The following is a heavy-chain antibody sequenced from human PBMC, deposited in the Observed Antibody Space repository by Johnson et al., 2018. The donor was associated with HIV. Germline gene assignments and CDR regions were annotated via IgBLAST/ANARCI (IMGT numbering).Heavy chain of an antibody. J-gene: IGHJ3*02. Sequence: EQLVESGGGLVQPGGSLRLSCAASGFTFSSYAMSWVRQAPGKGLEWVSAISGSGGSTYYADSVKGRFTISRDSSKNTLYLQMNRLRADDTAVYYCAKDVELHGAFDIWGQGTMVTVSS. D-gene: IGHD1-26*01. V-gene: IGHV3-23*04. CDR1: GFTFSSYA. CDR2: ISGSGGST. CDR3: AKDVELHGAFDI.